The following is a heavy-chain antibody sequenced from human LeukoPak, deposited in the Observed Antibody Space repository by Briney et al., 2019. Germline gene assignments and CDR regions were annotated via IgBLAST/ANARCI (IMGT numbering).Heavy chain of an antibody. CDR1: GYTFTDYY. CDR2: INPNSGGT. Sequence: ASVKVSCKASGYTFTDYYIHWVRRAPGQGLEWMGWINPNSGGTNYAQTFQGKVTMTRDTSITTAYLELSRLRSDDTAVYYCARIGYNHHLDYWGQGTLVTVSS. V-gene: IGHV1-2*02. D-gene: IGHD5-24*01. CDR3: ARIGYNHHLDY. J-gene: IGHJ4*02.